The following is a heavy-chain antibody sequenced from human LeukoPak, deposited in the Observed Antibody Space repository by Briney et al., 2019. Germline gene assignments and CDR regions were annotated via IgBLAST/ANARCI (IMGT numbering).Heavy chain of an antibody. V-gene: IGHV4-30-4*08. CDR2: IYYSGST. CDR3: ASEVLGYCSRTSCSTGDY. CDR1: GGSISSGDYY. J-gene: IGHJ4*02. D-gene: IGHD2-2*01. Sequence: SQTLSLTCTVSGGSISSGDYYWSWIRQPPGKGLEWIRYIYYSGSTYYNPSLKSRVTISVDTSKNQFSLKLSSVTAADTAVYYCASEVLGYCSRTSCSTGDYWGQGTLVTVSS.